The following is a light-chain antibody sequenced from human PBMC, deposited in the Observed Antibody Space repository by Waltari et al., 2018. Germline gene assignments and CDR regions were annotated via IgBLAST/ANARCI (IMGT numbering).Light chain of an antibody. J-gene: IGKJ4*01. CDR3: LHLNNFPLS. V-gene: IGKV1-9*01. Sequence: DIQLTQSPSFLSESVRDRATITCRASQGISTHLAWYQQKPGKGPKLLLYAASTLQSDIPSRFSGSGSGTEFTLTISSLQSEDFATYYCLHLNNFPLSFGGGTKVELK. CDR2: AAS. CDR1: QGISTH.